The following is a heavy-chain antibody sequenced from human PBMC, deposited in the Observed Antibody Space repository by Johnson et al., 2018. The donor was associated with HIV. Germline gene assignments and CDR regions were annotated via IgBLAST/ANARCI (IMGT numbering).Heavy chain of an antibody. Sequence: QVQLVESGGGVVQPGRSLRLSCAASGFSFSTYNMHWVRHAPGRGLAWVAFISYSGSDTYYVDSVKGRFTISRDNSKNTLYLQMNSLRAEDTALYYCAREGEWERRNLHAFDIWGQGTMVTVSS. V-gene: IGHV3-30*03. CDR1: GFSFSTYN. CDR2: ISYSGSDT. J-gene: IGHJ3*02. CDR3: AREGEWERRNLHAFDI. D-gene: IGHD1-26*01.